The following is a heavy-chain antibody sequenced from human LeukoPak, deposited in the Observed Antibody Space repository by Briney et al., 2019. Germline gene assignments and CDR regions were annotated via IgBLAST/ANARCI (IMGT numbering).Heavy chain of an antibody. V-gene: IGHV1-69*05. Sequence: SVKVSCKASGDTFNNYAISWVRQAPGQRLEWMGGIIPMFGTADYGQKFQGRVTIMTDESTSTGYMDLCSLRSEDTAIYYCVLGYCSGGCAWYGGDYWGQGTLVTVSS. CDR3: VLGYCSGGCAWYGGDY. D-gene: IGHD2-15*01. J-gene: IGHJ4*02. CDR1: GDTFNNYA. CDR2: IIPMFGTA.